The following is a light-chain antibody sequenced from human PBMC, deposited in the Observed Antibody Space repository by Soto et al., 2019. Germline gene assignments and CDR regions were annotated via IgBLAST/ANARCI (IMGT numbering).Light chain of an antibody. CDR2: RAS. Sequence: DIQMTQSPSTLSRSEGDRVTITCRASHTISSWLAWYQQKPGKAPKLLIYRASSLASGVSSRFSGSGSGTEFTLTISSLQPDDFATYYCQHYHSSPWTFGQGTKVDIK. CDR3: QHYHSSPWT. CDR1: HTISSW. J-gene: IGKJ1*01. V-gene: IGKV1-5*03.